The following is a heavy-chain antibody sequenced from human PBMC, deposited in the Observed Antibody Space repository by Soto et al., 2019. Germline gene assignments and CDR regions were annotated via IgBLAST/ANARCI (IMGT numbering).Heavy chain of an antibody. CDR1: GCSISSSTYY. CDR3: ARGRQSSSWYPRHPIYSDV. Sequence: SETLSLTCTVSGCSISSSTYYWGWIRQPPGKGLEWMGSIYYSGSTYYNPSLKSRVTISVDTSKNQFSLKLSSVTAADTAVYYCARGRQSSSWYPRHPIYSDVWGKGTTVTVSS. D-gene: IGHD6-13*01. V-gene: IGHV4-39*01. CDR2: IYYSGST. J-gene: IGHJ6*04.